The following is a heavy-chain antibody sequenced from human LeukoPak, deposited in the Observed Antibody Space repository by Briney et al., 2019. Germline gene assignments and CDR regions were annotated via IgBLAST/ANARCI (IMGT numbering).Heavy chain of an antibody. D-gene: IGHD3-3*01. CDR2: INPNSGGT. J-gene: IGHJ3*02. Sequence: GASVKVSCKASGYTFTGYYMHWVRQAPGHGLEWMGWINPNSGGTNYAQKFQGRVTMTRDTSISTAYMELSRLRSDDTAVYYGARRITIFGVVILDAFDIWGQGTMVTVSS. CDR1: GYTFTGYY. CDR3: ARRITIFGVVILDAFDI. V-gene: IGHV1-2*02.